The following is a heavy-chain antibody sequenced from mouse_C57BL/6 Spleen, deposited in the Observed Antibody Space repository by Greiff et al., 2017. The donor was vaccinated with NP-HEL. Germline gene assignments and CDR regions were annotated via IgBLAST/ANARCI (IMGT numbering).Heavy chain of an antibody. J-gene: IGHJ4*01. D-gene: IGHD1-1*01. CDR3: ARHCTTVPAMDY. CDR2: IWSDGST. CDR1: GFSLTSYG. Sequence: VKLEESGPGLVAPSQSLSITCTVSGFSLTSYGVHWVRQPPGKGLEWLVVIWSDGSTTYNSALKSRLSISKDNSKSQVFLKMNSLQTDDTAMYYCARHCTTVPAMDYWGQGTSVTVSS. V-gene: IGHV2-6-1*01.